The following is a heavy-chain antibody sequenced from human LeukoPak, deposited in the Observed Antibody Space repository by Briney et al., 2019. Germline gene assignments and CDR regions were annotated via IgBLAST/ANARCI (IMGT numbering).Heavy chain of an antibody. D-gene: IGHD1-14*01. CDR2: INHSGSA. J-gene: IGHJ5*02. CDR1: GGSISSSSYY. V-gene: IGHV4-39*07. Sequence: ASETLSLTCTVSGGSISSSSYYWSWIRQPPGKGLEWIGEINHSGSANYNPSLKSRVTISVDTSKNQFSLKLSSVTAADTAVYYCARSGYNKNWFDPWGQGTLVTVSS. CDR3: ARSGYNKNWFDP.